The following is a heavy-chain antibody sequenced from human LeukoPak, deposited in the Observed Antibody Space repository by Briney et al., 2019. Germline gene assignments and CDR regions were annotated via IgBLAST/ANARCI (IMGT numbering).Heavy chain of an antibody. V-gene: IGHV3-30*18. CDR3: AKGYSGYDFPYYYGMDV. J-gene: IGHJ6*02. CDR1: GFTFSSYG. Sequence: GRSLRLSCAASGFTFSSYGMHWVRQAPGKGLEWVAVISYDGSNKYYADSVKGRFTISRVNSKNTLYLQMNSLRAEDTAVYYCAKGYSGYDFPYYYGMDVWGQGTTVTVSS. D-gene: IGHD5-12*01. CDR2: ISYDGSNK.